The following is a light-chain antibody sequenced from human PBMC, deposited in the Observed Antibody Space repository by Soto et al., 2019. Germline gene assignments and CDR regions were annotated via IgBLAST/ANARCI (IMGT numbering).Light chain of an antibody. CDR3: MQALQTPRT. V-gene: IGKV2-28*01. CDR2: LGS. J-gene: IGKJ1*01. CDR1: QSLLHSNGYNY. Sequence: DIVMTQSPLSLPVTPGEPASISCRSSQSLLHSNGYNYLDWYLQKPGQSPQLLIYLGSNRASGVPDRFSGSGSGPDFTLKISRVEAEDVGVYYCMQALQTPRTLGQGPKVDIK.